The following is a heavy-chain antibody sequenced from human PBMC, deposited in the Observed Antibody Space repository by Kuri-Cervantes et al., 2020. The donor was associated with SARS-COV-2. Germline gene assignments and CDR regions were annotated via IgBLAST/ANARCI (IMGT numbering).Heavy chain of an antibody. D-gene: IGHD1-26*01. V-gene: IGHV3-30-3*01. Sequence: GGSLRLSCAASGFTFSSYAMHWVRQAPGKGLEWVAVISYDGSNKYYADSVKGRFTISRDNSKNTLYLQMNSLRAEDTAVYYCAKEGWELQGGSDAFDIWGQGTMVTVSS. CDR3: AKEGWELQGGSDAFDI. J-gene: IGHJ3*02. CDR2: ISYDGSNK. CDR1: GFTFSSYA.